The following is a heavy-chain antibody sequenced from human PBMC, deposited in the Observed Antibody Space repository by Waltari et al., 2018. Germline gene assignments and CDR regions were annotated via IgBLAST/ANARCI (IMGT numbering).Heavy chain of an antibody. D-gene: IGHD4-4*01. Sequence: HLRESGPALVKPSETLSLTCTVSGGTFRSGGSWIRQSPGKGLEWIGTAYSSGTTYYNPSLSGRATMSVDPSRKLVSLDLKHVSAADTAVYYCAKTTVSSYGYFDFWGQGMSVTVSS. J-gene: IGHJ4*02. V-gene: IGHV4-39*01. CDR3: AKTTVSSYGYFDF. CDR1: GGTFRSGGS. CDR2: AYSSGTT.